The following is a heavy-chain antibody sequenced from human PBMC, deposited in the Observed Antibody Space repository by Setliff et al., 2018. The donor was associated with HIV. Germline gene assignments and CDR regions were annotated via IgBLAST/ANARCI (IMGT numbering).Heavy chain of an antibody. CDR1: GLTFSTYA. CDR2: ISGSGAST. V-gene: IGHV3-23*01. CDR3: ARDRSPTYYYDSSGYHTYYYYGMDV. D-gene: IGHD3-22*01. J-gene: IGHJ6*02. Sequence: GGSLRLSCAASGLTFSTYAMGWVRQAPGKGLEWVSSISGSGASTYYAGSEKGRFTISRDNAKNTLYLQMNSLRAEDTAVYYCARDRSPTYYYDSSGYHTYYYYGMDVWGQGTTVTVSS.